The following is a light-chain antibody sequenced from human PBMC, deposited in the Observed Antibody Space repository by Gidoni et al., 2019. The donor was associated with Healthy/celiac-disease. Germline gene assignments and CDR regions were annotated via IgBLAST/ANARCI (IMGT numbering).Light chain of an antibody. J-gene: IGLJ2*01. CDR3: QVWNSSTVV. Sequence: SCVQTQPYSVSVALGQTARITCGGNNIGRKNVHWCQQKPGQAPVLVIYRVSNRPSGIPGRFSGSNSGNTATLTISRARAGDGADYYCQVWNSSTVVFGGGTKLTVL. V-gene: IGLV3-9*01. CDR1: NIGRKN. CDR2: RVS.